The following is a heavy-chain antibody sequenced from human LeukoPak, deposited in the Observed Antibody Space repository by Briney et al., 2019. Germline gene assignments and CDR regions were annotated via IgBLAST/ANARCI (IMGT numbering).Heavy chain of an antibody. Sequence: SQTLSLTCAISGDSVSSNSAAWNWIRQSPSRGLEWLGSTYYRSKWYNDYAVSVKSRITINPDTSKNQFSLQLNSVTPEDTAVYYCAREGSRDSSSWYWFDPWGQGTLVTVSS. D-gene: IGHD6-13*01. J-gene: IGHJ5*02. V-gene: IGHV6-1*01. CDR3: AREGSRDSSSWYWFDP. CDR1: GDSVSSNSAA. CDR2: TYYRSKWYN.